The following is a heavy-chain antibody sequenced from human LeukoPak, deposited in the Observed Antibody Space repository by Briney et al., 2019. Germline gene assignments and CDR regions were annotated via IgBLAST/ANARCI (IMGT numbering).Heavy chain of an antibody. V-gene: IGHV3-23*01. J-gene: IGHJ1*01. CDR1: GFTFSSYA. CDR2: ISGSGGST. Sequence: GGSLRLYCAASGFTFSSYAMRWARQAPGKGLQWVSGISGSGGSTYYADSVKGRFTISRDNSKNTLFVQMNSLRAEDTAVYYCAKMSGSSGYYEYFQQWGQGTLVTVSS. CDR3: AKMSGSSGYYEYFQQ. D-gene: IGHD3-22*01.